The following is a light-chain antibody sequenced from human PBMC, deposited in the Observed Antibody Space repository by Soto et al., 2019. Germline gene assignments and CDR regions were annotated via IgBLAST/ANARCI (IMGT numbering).Light chain of an antibody. V-gene: IGKV1-5*01. Sequence: DIQMTQSRSTLSASVGDRVTMTCRASQSISSWLAWYQQKPGKAPKLLIYDASSFESGVPSRFSGSGSGTEFTLTISSLQPDDFATYYCHQYNSYPFTIGQCTKVEIK. CDR1: QSISSW. CDR3: HQYNSYPFT. CDR2: DAS. J-gene: IGKJ2*01.